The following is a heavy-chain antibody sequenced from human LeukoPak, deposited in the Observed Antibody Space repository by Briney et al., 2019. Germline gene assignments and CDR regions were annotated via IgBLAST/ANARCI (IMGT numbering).Heavy chain of an antibody. V-gene: IGHV3-74*01. CDR2: INSDGGAT. Sequence: GGSLRLSCAASGFTVISYWVHCLRQAPGKGLVWVSRINSDGGATNYADSVKGRFTISGDNAKNTLYLQMNSLRAEDTAVYYCATMGYNSWYAFDYWGQGTLVTVSS. D-gene: IGHD5-18*01. J-gene: IGHJ4*02. CDR3: ATMGYNSWYAFDY. CDR1: GFTVISYW.